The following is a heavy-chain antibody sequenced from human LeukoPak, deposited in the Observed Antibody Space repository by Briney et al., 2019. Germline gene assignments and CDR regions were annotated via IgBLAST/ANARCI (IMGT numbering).Heavy chain of an antibody. V-gene: IGHV3-21*01. D-gene: IGHD4-23*01. CDR2: ISSSSSYI. J-gene: IGHJ4*02. CDR3: ARDPRWSGNSGY. CDR1: GFTLSSYS. Sequence: GGSLRLSCAASGFTLSSYSMNWVRQAPGKGLEWVSSISSSSSYIYYADSVKGRFTISRDNAKNSLYLQMNSLRAEDTAVYYCARDPRWSGNSGYWGQGTLVTVSS.